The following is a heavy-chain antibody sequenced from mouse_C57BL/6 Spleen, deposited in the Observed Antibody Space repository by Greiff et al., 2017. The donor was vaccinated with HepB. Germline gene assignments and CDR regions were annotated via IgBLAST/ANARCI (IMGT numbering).Heavy chain of an antibody. CDR1: GIDFSRYW. CDR2: INPDSSTI. V-gene: IGHV4-1*01. Sequence: EVKLLESGGGLVQPGGSLKLSCAASGIDFSRYWMSWVRRAPGKGLEWIGEINPDSSTINYAPSLKDKFIISRDNAKNTLYLQMSKVRSEDTALYYCARHWDEYYAMDYWGQGTSVTVSS. D-gene: IGHD4-1*01. CDR3: ARHWDEYYAMDY. J-gene: IGHJ4*01.